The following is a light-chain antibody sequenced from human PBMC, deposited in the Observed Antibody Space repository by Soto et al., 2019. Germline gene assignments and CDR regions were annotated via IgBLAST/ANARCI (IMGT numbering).Light chain of an antibody. J-gene: IGKJ1*01. CDR3: HQYSSYPRT. Sequence: DIQMTQSPSTLSASVGDRVTITCRASQSISSWLAWYQQKPGKAPKLLIYDASSLERGVPSRFSGSGSGTEFSLTLRSLQPDDFATYYCHQYSSYPRTVGQGTKVELK. CDR1: QSISSW. V-gene: IGKV1-5*01. CDR2: DAS.